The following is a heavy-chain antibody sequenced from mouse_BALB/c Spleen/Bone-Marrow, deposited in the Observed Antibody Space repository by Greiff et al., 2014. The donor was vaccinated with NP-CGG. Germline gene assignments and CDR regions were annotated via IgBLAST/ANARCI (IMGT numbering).Heavy chain of an antibody. CDR1: GFHIKDTY. V-gene: IGHV14-3*02. CDR3: TKPSFYYGSSYWYFDV. Sequence: VQLQQSGAELAKPGASVKLSCTASGFHIKDTYMHWVKQRPEQGLEWIGRIDPANGDTEYDPKFQGKATITADTSSNTAYLQLSSLTSEDTAVYYCTKPSFYYGSSYWYFDVWGAGTTVTVSS. J-gene: IGHJ1*01. CDR2: IDPANGDT. D-gene: IGHD1-1*01.